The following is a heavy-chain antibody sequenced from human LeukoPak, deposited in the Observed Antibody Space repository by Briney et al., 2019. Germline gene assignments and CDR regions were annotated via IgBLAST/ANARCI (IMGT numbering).Heavy chain of an antibody. V-gene: IGHV4-34*01. Sequence: GSLRLSCAASGFTFSSYSMNWVRQAPGKGLEWIGEINHSGSTNYNPSLKSRVTISVDTSKNQFSLKLSSVTAADTAVYYCARVLSGRWLLIDYWGQGTLVTVSS. CDR1: GFTFSSYS. CDR2: INHSGST. J-gene: IGHJ4*02. CDR3: ARVLSGRWLLIDY. D-gene: IGHD3-22*01.